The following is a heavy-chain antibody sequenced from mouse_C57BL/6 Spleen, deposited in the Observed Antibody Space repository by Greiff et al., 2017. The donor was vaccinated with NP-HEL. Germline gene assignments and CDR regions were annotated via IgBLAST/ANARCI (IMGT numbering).Heavy chain of an antibody. J-gene: IGHJ4*01. D-gene: IGHD1-1*01. CDR1: GFSLTSYA. V-gene: IGHV2-9-1*01. Sequence: LVAPSQSLSITCTVSGFSLTSYAISWVRQPPGKGLEWLGVIWTGGGTNYNSALKSRLSISKDNSKSQVFLKMNSLQTDDTARYYCARNYGKGYYYAMDYWGQGTSVTVSS. CDR2: IWTGGGT. CDR3: ARNYGKGYYYAMDY.